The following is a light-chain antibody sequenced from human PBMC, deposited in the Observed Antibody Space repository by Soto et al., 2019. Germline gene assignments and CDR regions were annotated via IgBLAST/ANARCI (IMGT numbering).Light chain of an antibody. CDR2: DAS. CDR1: QSISSW. J-gene: IGKJ4*01. Sequence: DIQMTQSPSTLSASVGDRAPITCRASQSISSWLAWYQQKPGKAPKPLIYDASSLESGVPSRFSGSGSGTEFTLTISSLQPDDFATYYCQQYNSYSLTFGGGTKVDI. CDR3: QQYNSYSLT. V-gene: IGKV1-5*01.